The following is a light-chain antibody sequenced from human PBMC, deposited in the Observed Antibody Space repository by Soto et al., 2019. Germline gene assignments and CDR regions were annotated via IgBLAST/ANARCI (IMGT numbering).Light chain of an antibody. Sequence: QSVLTQPASVSGSPGQSITISCTGTSSDVGSYNLFSWYQQRPGQAPKLIIYEGNKLPSGVSIRFSASKSANTASLTFSGFQAEDEADYYCCSYAGSSTVYVFGTGTKVTVL. CDR1: SSDVGSYNL. CDR3: CSYAGSSTVYV. J-gene: IGLJ1*01. CDR2: EGN. V-gene: IGLV2-23*01.